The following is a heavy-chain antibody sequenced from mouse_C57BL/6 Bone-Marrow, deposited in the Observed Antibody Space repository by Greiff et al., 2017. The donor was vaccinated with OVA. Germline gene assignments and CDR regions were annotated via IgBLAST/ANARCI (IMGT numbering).Heavy chain of an antibody. CDR2: IDPETGGT. CDR3: TRGYSNYYAMDY. J-gene: IGHJ4*01. CDR1: GYTFTDYE. D-gene: IGHD2-5*01. V-gene: IGHV1-15*01. Sequence: LVESGASVTLSCKASGYTFTDYEMHWVKQTPVHGLEWIGAIDPETGGTAYNQKFKGKAILTADKSSSTAYMELRSLTSEDSAVYYCTRGYSNYYAMDYWGQGTSVTVSS.